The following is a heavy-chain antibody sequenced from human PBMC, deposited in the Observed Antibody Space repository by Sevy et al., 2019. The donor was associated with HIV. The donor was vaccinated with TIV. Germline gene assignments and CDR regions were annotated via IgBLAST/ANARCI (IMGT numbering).Heavy chain of an antibody. D-gene: IGHD3-22*01. CDR1: GFTFSNYA. J-gene: IGHJ4*02. Sequence: GGSLRLSCAATGFTFSNYAMHWVRQAPGKGMEWVAIIWSDGAYQYHGDSVKGRFTISRDNSKNTLYLQMKNVRVEDTAVYYCASGGYYYDNAAYYALDSWGQGTLVTVSS. V-gene: IGHV3-33*01. CDR3: ASGGYYYDNAAYYALDS. CDR2: IWSDGAYQ.